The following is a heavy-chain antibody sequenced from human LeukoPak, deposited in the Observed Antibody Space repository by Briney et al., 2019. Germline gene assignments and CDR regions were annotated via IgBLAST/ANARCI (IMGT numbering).Heavy chain of an antibody. D-gene: IGHD3-22*01. CDR1: GYTFTGYY. CDR3: ARTALYYYDSSGYYYSY. V-gene: IGHV1-2*02. Sequence: GASVKVSCKASGYTFTGYYMHWVRQAPGQGLEWMGWINPNSGGTNYAQKFQGRVTMTRDTSISTAYMELSRLSSDDTAVYYCARTALYYYDSSGYYYSYWGQGTLVTVSS. CDR2: INPNSGGT. J-gene: IGHJ4*02.